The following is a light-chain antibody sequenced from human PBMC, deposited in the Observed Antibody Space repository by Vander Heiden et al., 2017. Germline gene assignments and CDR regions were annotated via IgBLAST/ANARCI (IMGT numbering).Light chain of an antibody. CDR3: LQDYNYPRT. CDR2: GAS. V-gene: IGKV1-6*01. Sequence: AIQMTQSPSSVSASVGDRVPIPCRASQGIREELAWYQKKAGKAPKLLIYGASNLVSGVPSRFRGSGSGTDFTLTITSLQPEDFATEYCLQDYNYPRTFGEGTKVEVK. J-gene: IGKJ4*02. CDR1: QGIREE.